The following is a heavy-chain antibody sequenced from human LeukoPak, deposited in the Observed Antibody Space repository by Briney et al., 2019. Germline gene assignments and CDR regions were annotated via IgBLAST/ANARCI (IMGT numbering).Heavy chain of an antibody. D-gene: IGHD2-21*02. CDR3: ARNGVTAGARNYYYYMDV. CDR1: GGSISSYY. J-gene: IGHJ6*03. V-gene: IGHV4-4*07. CDR2: IYSRGST. Sequence: SETLSLTCTVSGGSISSYYWSWIRQPAGRGLEWIGRIYSRGSTNYNPSLKSRVTMSVDTSKNQFSLKLSSVTAADTALYYCARNGVTAGARNYYYYMDVWGKGTTVTVSS.